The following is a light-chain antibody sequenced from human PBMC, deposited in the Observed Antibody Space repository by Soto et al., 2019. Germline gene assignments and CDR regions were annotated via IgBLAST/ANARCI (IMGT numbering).Light chain of an antibody. CDR2: AAS. CDR3: QQSHSTPS. V-gene: IGKV1-39*01. J-gene: IGKJ4*02. Sequence: DIQMTQSPSSLSASVGDRVTITCRASQSISSYLNWYQQKPGKAPKLLIYAASSLQSGVPSRFSGSGSVTDFTLTISSLQPEDFSTIFCQQSHSTPSCGGGTKVEIK. CDR1: QSISSY.